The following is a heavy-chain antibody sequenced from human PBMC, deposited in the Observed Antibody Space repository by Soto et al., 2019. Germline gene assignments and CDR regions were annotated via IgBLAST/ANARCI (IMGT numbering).Heavy chain of an antibody. V-gene: IGHV6-1*01. CDR2: TYYRSKWST. D-gene: IGHD1-26*01. J-gene: IGHJ5*01. CDR1: GDSVSSKNAA. CDR3: TRALSGRYDS. Sequence: SQTLSLTCAISGDSVSSKNAAWNWIRQSPSRGLEWLGRTYYRSKWSTDYAVSVKSRITINPDTSKNQFSLQLNSVTPEDTAVYYCTRALSGRYDSWGQGTLVTVSS.